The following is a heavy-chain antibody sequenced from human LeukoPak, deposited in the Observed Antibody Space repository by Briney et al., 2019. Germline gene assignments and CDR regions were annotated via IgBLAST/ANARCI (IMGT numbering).Heavy chain of an antibody. D-gene: IGHD5-24*01. V-gene: IGHV3-11*01. CDR1: GFTFSDYY. CDR2: ISSSGRTI. CDR3: ARQREMTTIFTALGY. J-gene: IGHJ4*02. Sequence: GSLRLSCAASGFTFSDYYMNWIRQAPGKGLEWVSYISSSGRTIYYADSVKGRFTISRDNAKNSLYLHMNSLRAEDTAVYYCARQREMTTIFTALGYWGQGTLVTVSS.